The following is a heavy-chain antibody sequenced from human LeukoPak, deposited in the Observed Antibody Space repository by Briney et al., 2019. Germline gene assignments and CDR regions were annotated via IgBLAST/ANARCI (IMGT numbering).Heavy chain of an antibody. V-gene: IGHV1-18*01. CDR3: ARDQPGGLRLLEWVGDNYYYYMDV. CDR2: ISAYNGNT. CDR1: GYTFTSYG. D-gene: IGHD3-3*01. Sequence: GASVKVSCKASGYTFTSYGISWVRQAPGQGLEWMGWISAYNGNTNYAQKLQGRVTMTTDTSTSTAYKELRSLRSDDTAVYYCARDQPGGLRLLEWVGDNYYYYMDVWGKGTTVTVSS. J-gene: IGHJ6*03.